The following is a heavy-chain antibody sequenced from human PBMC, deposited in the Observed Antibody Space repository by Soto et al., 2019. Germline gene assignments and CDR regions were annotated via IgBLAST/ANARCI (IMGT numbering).Heavy chain of an antibody. CDR3: AREYGRWKTLQPLDY. D-gene: IGHD4-17*01. V-gene: IGHV3-48*02. J-gene: IGHJ4*02. Sequence: GGSLRLSCAASGFTFSSYSMNWVRQAPGKGLEWVSYISSSSSTIYYADSVKGRFTISRDNAKNSLYLQMNSLRDEDTAVYYCAREYGRWKTLQPLDYWGQGTLVTVSS. CDR1: GFTFSSYS. CDR2: ISSSSSTI.